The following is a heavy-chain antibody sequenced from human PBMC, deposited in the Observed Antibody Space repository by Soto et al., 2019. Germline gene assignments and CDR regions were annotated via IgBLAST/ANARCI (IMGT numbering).Heavy chain of an antibody. D-gene: IGHD6-19*01. Sequence: QVQLVQSGAEVKKPGSSVKVSCKASGGTFSSYTISWVRQAPGQGLEWMGRIIPILGIANYAQKFQGRVTITADKSTSTAYMELSSLRSEDTAVYCGASTYSSGFDVWGQGTLVTVSS. CDR3: ASTYSSGFDV. CDR2: IIPILGIA. V-gene: IGHV1-69*02. CDR1: GGTFSSYT. J-gene: IGHJ5*02.